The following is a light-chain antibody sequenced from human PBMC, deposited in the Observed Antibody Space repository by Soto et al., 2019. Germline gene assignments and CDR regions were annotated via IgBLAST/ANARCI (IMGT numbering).Light chain of an antibody. V-gene: IGKV3-20*01. J-gene: IGKJ4*01. CDR1: QSVGSSY. Sequence: EIVLTQSPGTLSLSPGERATLSCRASQSVGSSYLAWYQQKPGQAPRVLIYGTSSRATGIPDRFSGGGSGTEFTLTISSLQSEDFAVYYCQQYNNWLPLTFGGGTKVDIK. CDR3: QQYNNWLPLT. CDR2: GTS.